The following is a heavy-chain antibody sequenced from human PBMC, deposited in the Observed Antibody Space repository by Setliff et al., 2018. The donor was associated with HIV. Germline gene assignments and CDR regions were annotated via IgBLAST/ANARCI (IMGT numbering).Heavy chain of an antibody. CDR1: GGSIIRRDYY. CDR2: IHYSGST. J-gene: IGHJ4*02. Sequence: SETLSLTCTISGGSIIRRDYYWGWIRQPPGKGLQWIGSIHYSGSTYYQPSLRSRVSISVDTAKNQFSLNLKSVTAADTAVYYCARRRHGLGLDVWGQGTLVTVSS. CDR3: ARRRHGLGLDV. V-gene: IGHV4-39*01. D-gene: IGHD3-10*01.